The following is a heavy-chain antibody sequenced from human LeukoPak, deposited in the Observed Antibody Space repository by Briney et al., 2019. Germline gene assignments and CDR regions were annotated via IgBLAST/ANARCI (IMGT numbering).Heavy chain of an antibody. D-gene: IGHD2-15*01. Sequence: GASVKVSCKASGYTFTGYYMHWVRQAPGQGLEWMGWINPNSGGTNYAQKFQGRVTMTRDTSISTAYMELSRLRSDDTAVYYCARERCSGGSCYSDAFDIWGQGTMVTVSS. CDR2: INPNSGGT. V-gene: IGHV1-2*02. CDR1: GYTFTGYY. CDR3: ARERCSGGSCYSDAFDI. J-gene: IGHJ3*02.